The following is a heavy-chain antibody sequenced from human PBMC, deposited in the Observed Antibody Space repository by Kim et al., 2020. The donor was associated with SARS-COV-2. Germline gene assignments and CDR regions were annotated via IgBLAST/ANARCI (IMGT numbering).Heavy chain of an antibody. J-gene: IGHJ3*02. Sequence: AQKLQGRVTLTTDTYTSTAYMELRSLRSDDTAVYYCARDLFLGGVDAFDIWGQGTMVTVSS. D-gene: IGHD3-16*01. CDR3: ARDLFLGGVDAFDI. V-gene: IGHV1-18*01.